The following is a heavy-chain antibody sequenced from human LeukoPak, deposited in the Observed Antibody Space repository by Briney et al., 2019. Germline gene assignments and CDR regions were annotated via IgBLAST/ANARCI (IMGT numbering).Heavy chain of an antibody. V-gene: IGHV4-59*01. CDR2: IYYSGST. CDR1: GGSISSYC. Sequence: SETLSLTCTVSGGSISSYCWSWIRQPPGKGLEWIGYIYYSGSTNYNPSLKSRVTISVDTSKNQFSLKLSSVTAADTAVYYCARDKTFGLNNWFDPWGQGTLVTVSS. J-gene: IGHJ5*02. CDR3: ARDKTFGLNNWFDP. D-gene: IGHD3-3*01.